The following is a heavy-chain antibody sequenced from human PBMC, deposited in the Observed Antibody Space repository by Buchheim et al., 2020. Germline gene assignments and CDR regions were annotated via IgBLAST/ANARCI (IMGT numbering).Heavy chain of an antibody. CDR2: TYYSGST. Sequence: QVHLQESGPGLVKPSQTLSLTCTVSGGSISSGGYYWSWIRQHPGKGLELIGYTYYSGSTYYNPSLKSRGIISGETSKNQFFLKLSSVTAADTAVYYCARGVGYSNYGTLGYWGQGTL. D-gene: IGHD4-11*01. CDR3: ARGVGYSNYGTLGY. J-gene: IGHJ4*02. CDR1: GGSISSGGYY. V-gene: IGHV4-31*03.